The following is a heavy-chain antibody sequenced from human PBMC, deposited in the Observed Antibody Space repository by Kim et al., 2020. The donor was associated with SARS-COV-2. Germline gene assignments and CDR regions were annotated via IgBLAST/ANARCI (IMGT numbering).Heavy chain of an antibody. D-gene: IGHD5-12*01. CDR3: ARDGSYSGYDYGPFDY. J-gene: IGHJ4*02. CDR2: INPSGGST. CDR1: GYTFTSYY. V-gene: IGHV1-46*01. Sequence: SVKVSCKASGYTFTSYYMHWVRQAPGQGLEWMGIINPSGGSTSYAQKFQGRVTMTRDTSTSTVYMELSSLRSEDTAVYYCARDGSYSGYDYGPFDYWGQGTLVTVSS.